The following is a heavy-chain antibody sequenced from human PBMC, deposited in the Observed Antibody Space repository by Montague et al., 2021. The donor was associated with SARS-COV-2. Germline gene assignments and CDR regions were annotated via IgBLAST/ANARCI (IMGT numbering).Heavy chain of an antibody. Sequence: SETLSLTCTVDGRSSSISSKYWCWMHKPQGKGLWQIGCSYYSGSTYYNPSLKSRVTISVDTSKNQFSLKLSSVTAADTAVYYCATYYDILTGYYIDAFDIWGQGTMVTVSS. CDR1: GRSSSISSKY. D-gene: IGHD3-9*01. CDR3: ATYYDILTGYYIDAFDI. CDR2: SYYSGST. J-gene: IGHJ3*02. V-gene: IGHV4-39*01.